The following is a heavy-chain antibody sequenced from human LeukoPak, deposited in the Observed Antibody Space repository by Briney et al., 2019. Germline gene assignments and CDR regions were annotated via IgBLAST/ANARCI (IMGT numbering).Heavy chain of an antibody. CDR1: GGSISSYY. J-gene: IGHJ4*02. CDR2: IYYSGNT. Sequence: NPSETLSLTCTVSGGSISSYYWSWIRQPPGKGLEWIGYIYYSGNTYYNPSLKSRITISVDTSKNQFSLKLSSVTAADTAVYYCARDLQQLVQVLFDYWGQGTLVTVSS. CDR3: ARDLQQLVQVLFDY. D-gene: IGHD6-13*01. V-gene: IGHV4-59*12.